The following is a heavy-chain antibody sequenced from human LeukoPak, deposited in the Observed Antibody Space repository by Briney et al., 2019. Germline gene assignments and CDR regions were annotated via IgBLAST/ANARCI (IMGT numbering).Heavy chain of an antibody. CDR2: IYTGGST. V-gene: IGHV4-4*09. J-gene: IGHJ4*02. Sequence: SETLSLTCPVSGGSISSYYWSWVRQPPGKGLEWIGYIYTGGSTNYNPSLKSRVTISVDTSKNQFSLKMSSVTAADTAVYYCARNMQLANGIDYWGQGTLVTVSS. D-gene: IGHD6-6*01. CDR3: ARNMQLANGIDY. CDR1: GGSISSYY.